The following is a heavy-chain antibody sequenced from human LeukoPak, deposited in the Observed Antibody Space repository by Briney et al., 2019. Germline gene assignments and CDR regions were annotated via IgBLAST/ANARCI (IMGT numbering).Heavy chain of an antibody. CDR1: GGSIRSYY. CDR3: ARHAGGTTYDC. D-gene: IGHD1-7*01. CDR2: ISYSGST. V-gene: IGHV4-59*08. Sequence: SETLSLTCTVSGGSIRSYYWSWIRQPPGKGLEWIGYISYSGSTNYSPSLKSRVTISVDTSKNQFSLKLSSVTAADTAVYYCARHAGGTTYDCWGQGTLVTVSS. J-gene: IGHJ4*02.